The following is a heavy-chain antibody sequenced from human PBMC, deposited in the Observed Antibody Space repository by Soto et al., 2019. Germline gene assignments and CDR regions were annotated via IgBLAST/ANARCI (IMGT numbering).Heavy chain of an antibody. CDR2: IYYSGST. CDR1: GCSRSMDY. J-gene: IGHJ5*02. CDR3: VRLGAQELDP. D-gene: IGHD3-16*01. Sequence: SETVSLSCTVSGCSRSMDYWSWIRQPPGKGLELIGYIYYSGSTNYNPSLKSRVTISVDTSKNQFSLKLSSVTAADAAVYYCVRLGAQELDPWGQGTLVTVS. V-gene: IGHV4-59*08.